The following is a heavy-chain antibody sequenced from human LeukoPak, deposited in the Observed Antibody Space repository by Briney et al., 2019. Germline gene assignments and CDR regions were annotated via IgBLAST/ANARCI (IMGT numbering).Heavy chain of an antibody. D-gene: IGHD3-3*01. CDR2: IGAYNGNT. Sequence: GASVTVSCKASGYNFANYGVSWVRQAPGQGLEWMGWIGAYNGNTNYAQNFQGRVTMTTDTSTSTAYMELRSLRSDDTAVYYCARDPFFADYWGQGTLVTISS. CDR3: ARDPFFADY. V-gene: IGHV1-18*01. CDR1: GYNFANYG. J-gene: IGHJ4*02.